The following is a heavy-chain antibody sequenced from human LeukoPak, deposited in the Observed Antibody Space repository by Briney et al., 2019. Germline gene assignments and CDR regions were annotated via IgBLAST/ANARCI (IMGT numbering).Heavy chain of an antibody. J-gene: IGHJ4*02. Sequence: PGGSLRLSCAASGFTFSSYSMNWVRQAPGKGLEWVLYISSSSSTIYYADSVKGRFTISRDNAKNSLYLQMNSLRDEDTAVYYCARDRGYCGGDCYGGYFDYWGQGTLVTVSS. CDR2: ISSSSSTI. V-gene: IGHV3-48*02. CDR1: GFTFSSYS. CDR3: ARDRGYCGGDCYGGYFDY. D-gene: IGHD2-21*02.